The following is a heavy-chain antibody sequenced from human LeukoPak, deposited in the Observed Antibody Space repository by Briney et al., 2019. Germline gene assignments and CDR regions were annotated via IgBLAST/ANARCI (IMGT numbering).Heavy chain of an antibody. CDR3: ARDRYCSAASCYGNLFDY. Sequence: GASVKVSCKASGGTFSNYAISWVRQAPGQGLEWMGGIIPIFGTANYAQKFRGRVTISADKSTRTAYMELSSLRSEDTAVYYCARDRYCSAASCYGNLFDYWGQGTLVTVSS. J-gene: IGHJ4*02. V-gene: IGHV1-69*06. CDR1: GGTFSNYA. D-gene: IGHD2-15*01. CDR2: IIPIFGTA.